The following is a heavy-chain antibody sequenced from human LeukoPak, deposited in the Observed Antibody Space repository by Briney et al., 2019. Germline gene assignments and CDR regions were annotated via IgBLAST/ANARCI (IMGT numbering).Heavy chain of an antibody. CDR3: ARDLEDYYDSSGYYLCY. D-gene: IGHD3-22*01. J-gene: IGHJ4*02. CDR1: GYTFTSYY. V-gene: IGHV1-46*01. CDR2: INPSGGST. Sequence: ASVKVSCKASGYTFTSYYMHWVRQAPGQGLEWMGIINPSGGSTIYAQKFQGRVTMTRDTSTSTVYMELSSLRSEDTAVYYCARDLEDYYDSSGYYLCYWGQGTLVTVSS.